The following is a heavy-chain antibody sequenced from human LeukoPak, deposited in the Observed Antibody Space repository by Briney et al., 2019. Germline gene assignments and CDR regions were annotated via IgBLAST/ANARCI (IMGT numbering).Heavy chain of an antibody. CDR2: IKQDGSEK. D-gene: IGHD2-15*01. J-gene: IGHJ6*04. CDR3: ARDLEVVVAAPDV. V-gene: IGHV3-7*01. CDR1: GFTFSSYW. Sequence: GGSLRLSCAASGFTFSSYWMSWVRQAPGKGLEWVANIKQDGSEKYYVDSVKGRFTISRDNAKNSLYLQMNSLRAEDTAVYYCARDLEVVVAAPDVWGKGTTVTVSS.